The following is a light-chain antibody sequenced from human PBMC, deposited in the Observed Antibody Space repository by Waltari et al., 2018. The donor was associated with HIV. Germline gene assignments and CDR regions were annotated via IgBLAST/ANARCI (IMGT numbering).Light chain of an antibody. Sequence: QSALTPPASVSGSPGQSITPSYTRTSSYVGSYNLVSWYQQYPGKVPKLMIYEVSKRPSGVSNRFSGSKSGNTASLTISGLQAEDEADYYCCSYAGSSTPFVFGTATKVTVL. CDR1: SSYVGSYNL. J-gene: IGLJ1*01. V-gene: IGLV2-23*02. CDR3: CSYAGSSTPFV. CDR2: EVS.